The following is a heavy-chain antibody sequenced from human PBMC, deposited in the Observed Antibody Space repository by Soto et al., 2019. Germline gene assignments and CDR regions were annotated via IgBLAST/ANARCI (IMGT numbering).Heavy chain of an antibody. CDR2: ISYDGSNK. CDR1: GFTFSSYG. Sequence: GGSLRLSCAASGFTFSSYGMHWVRQAPGKGLEWVAVISYDGSNKYYADSVKGRFTISRDNSKNTLYLQMNSLRAEDTAVYYCAKVRSYQLSLYSSSWYFGVAPDYWGQGTLVTVSS. J-gene: IGHJ4*02. CDR3: AKVRSYQLSLYSSSWYFGVAPDY. V-gene: IGHV3-30*18. D-gene: IGHD6-13*01.